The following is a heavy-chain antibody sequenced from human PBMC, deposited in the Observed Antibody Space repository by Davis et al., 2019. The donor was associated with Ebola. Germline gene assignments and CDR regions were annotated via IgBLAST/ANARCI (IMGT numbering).Heavy chain of an antibody. CDR2: IRSKAYGGTT. J-gene: IGHJ4*02. Sequence: GESLKISCTASGFTFGDYAMSWVRQAPGKGLEWVGFIRSKAYGGTTEYAASVKGRFTISRDDSKSIAYLQMNSLKTEDTAVYYCTTYYDFWSGYKTMFDYWGQGTLVTVSS. CDR1: GFTFGDYA. D-gene: IGHD3-3*01. CDR3: TTYYDFWSGYKTMFDY. V-gene: IGHV3-49*04.